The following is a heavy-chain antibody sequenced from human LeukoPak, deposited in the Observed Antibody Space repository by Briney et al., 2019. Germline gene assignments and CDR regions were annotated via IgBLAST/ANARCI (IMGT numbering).Heavy chain of an antibody. V-gene: IGHV4-59*08. CDR1: GGSISSYY. D-gene: IGHD5-12*01. CDR2: IYYSGST. Sequence: PSETLSLTCTVSGGSISSYYWSWIRQPPGKGLEWLGYIYYSGSTNYNPSLKSRVTISVDTSKNQFSLKLSSVTAADTAVYYCARGLVDIVATIPRMYYFDYWGQGTLVTVSS. CDR3: ARGLVDIVATIPRMYYFDY. J-gene: IGHJ4*02.